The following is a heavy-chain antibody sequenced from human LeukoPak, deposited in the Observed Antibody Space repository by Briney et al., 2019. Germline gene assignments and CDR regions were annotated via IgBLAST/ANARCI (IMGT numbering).Heavy chain of an antibody. CDR1: GFTFSSYS. D-gene: IGHD3-16*01. Sequence: PGGSLRLSCAASGFTFSSYSMNWVRQAPGKGLEWVSYISSSSSTIYYADSVKGRFTISRDNAKNSLYLQMNSLRAEDTAVYYCARDGGADWFDPWGQGTLVTVSS. J-gene: IGHJ5*02. CDR3: ARDGGADWFDP. CDR2: ISSSSSTI. V-gene: IGHV3-48*04.